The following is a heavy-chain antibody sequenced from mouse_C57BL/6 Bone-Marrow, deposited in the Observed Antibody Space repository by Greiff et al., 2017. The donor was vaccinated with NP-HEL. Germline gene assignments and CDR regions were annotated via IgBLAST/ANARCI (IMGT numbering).Heavy chain of an antibody. CDR2: ILPGSGST. CDR3: ARRFGNAMDY. Sequence: QVQLQQSGAELMKPGASVKLSCKATGYTFTGYWIEWVKQRPGHGLEWIGEILPGSGSTNYNEKFKGKATFPADTSSNPAYMQLSSLTTEDSAIYYCARRFGNAMDYWGQGTSVTVSS. D-gene: IGHD3-1*01. CDR1: GYTFTGYW. J-gene: IGHJ4*01. V-gene: IGHV1-9*01.